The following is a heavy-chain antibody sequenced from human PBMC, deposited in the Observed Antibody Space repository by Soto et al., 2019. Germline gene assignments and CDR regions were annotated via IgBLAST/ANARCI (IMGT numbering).Heavy chain of an antibody. V-gene: IGHV3-23*01. CDR1: GFTFGAYG. D-gene: IGHD3-3*01. J-gene: IGHJ3*01. Sequence: EVQLSQSGGGLVQRGGSLRLSCEGSGFTFGAYGINWVRQAPGKGLEWVSGISGSGNQIDYSDSVEGRFTVSRDNSKNTVFLQMNGLSAGDTAVYFCAKNQEWTRPDLGAFDVWGQGTMVTVSS. CDR2: ISGSGNQI. CDR3: AKNQEWTRPDLGAFDV.